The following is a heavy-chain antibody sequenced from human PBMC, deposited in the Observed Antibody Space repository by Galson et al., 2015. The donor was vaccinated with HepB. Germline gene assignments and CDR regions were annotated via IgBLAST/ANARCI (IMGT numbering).Heavy chain of an antibody. D-gene: IGHD3-22*01. Sequence: SLRLSCAASGFTFNNYAMSWVRQAPGKGLEGLSLINTSGGNIYYTDSVKGRFTISRDNSKNTLYLQMNSLRAEDTAVYYCAKVPLDGSGYHYFPHWGQGTLVTVSS. J-gene: IGHJ1*01. CDR2: INTSGGNI. CDR3: AKVPLDGSGYHYFPH. V-gene: IGHV3-23*01. CDR1: GFTFNNYA.